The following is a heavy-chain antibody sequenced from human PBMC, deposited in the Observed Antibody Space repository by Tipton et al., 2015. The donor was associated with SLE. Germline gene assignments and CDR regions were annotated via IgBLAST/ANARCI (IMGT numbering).Heavy chain of an antibody. V-gene: IGHV4-4*07. D-gene: IGHD2-2*01. Sequence: TLSLTCTASGGSITNYYWGWVRQAAGKGLEWIGRICCGGSTKYNPSLDSRVSLSVAASKDQFSLKLSSVTAADTAVYYCVVCSPSSCSYFDYWGQGRLVTVSS. J-gene: IGHJ4*02. CDR3: VVCSPSSCSYFDY. CDR1: GGSITNYY. CDR2: ICCGGST.